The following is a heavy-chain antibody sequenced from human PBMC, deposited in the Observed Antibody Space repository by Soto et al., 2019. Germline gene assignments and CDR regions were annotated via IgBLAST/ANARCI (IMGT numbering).Heavy chain of an antibody. J-gene: IGHJ4*02. CDR3: AREGSGYNF. Sequence: ASVKVSCKASGYTFTGQYMHWVRQAPGQGLEWMGWINPNSGDTNYAQKFQGRVTMTRDTSIGTAYMELSSLRSNDTAVYYCAREGSGYNFWGQGTQVTVSS. V-gene: IGHV1-2*02. CDR2: INPNSGDT. CDR1: GYTFTGQY. D-gene: IGHD5-12*01.